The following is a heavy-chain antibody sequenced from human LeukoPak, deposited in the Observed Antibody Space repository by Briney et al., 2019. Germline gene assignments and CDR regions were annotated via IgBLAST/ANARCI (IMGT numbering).Heavy chain of an antibody. V-gene: IGHV3-23*01. CDR2: ISNSDSST. Sequence: GSLRLSCAASAFTFSNYAMSWVRQAPGKGLEWVSTISNSDSSTYYADSVKGRFTISRDNSENTLYLQMNSLRAEDTAVYYCAKEDYDLSYFDFWGQGTLVTVTS. CDR3: AKEDYDLSYFDF. D-gene: IGHD3-3*01. CDR1: AFTFSNYA. J-gene: IGHJ4*02.